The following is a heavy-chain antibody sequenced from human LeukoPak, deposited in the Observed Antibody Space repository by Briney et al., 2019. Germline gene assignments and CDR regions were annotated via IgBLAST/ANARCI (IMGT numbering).Heavy chain of an antibody. CDR2: IYYSGST. V-gene: IGHV4-39*07. CDR1: GASIISDTYY. Sequence: SETLSLTCTVSGASIISDTYYWGWIRQPPGKGLEWIGSIYYSGSTYYSPSLKSRVTMSVDTSTNQFSLKLISVTAADTALYYCARNFYASSGYYLNDFYFDFWGQGTLVTVSS. CDR3: ARNFYASSGYYLNDFYFDF. J-gene: IGHJ4*02. D-gene: IGHD3-22*01.